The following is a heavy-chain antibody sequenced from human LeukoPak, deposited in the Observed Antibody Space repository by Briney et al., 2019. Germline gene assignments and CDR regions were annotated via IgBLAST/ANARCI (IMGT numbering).Heavy chain of an antibody. CDR3: ARSDTAMGNFDY. V-gene: IGHV4-59*01. CDR2: IYYSGST. D-gene: IGHD5-18*01. Sequence: PSGTLSLTCTVSGVSISSYYWSWIRQPPGKGLEWIGYIYYSGSTNYNPSLKSRVTISVDTSKNQFSLKLSSVTAADTAVYYCARSDTAMGNFDYWGQGTLVTVSS. J-gene: IGHJ4*02. CDR1: GVSISSYY.